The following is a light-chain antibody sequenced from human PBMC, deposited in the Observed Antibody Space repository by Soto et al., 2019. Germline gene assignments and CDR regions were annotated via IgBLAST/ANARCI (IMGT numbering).Light chain of an antibody. CDR3: SSYTSSSTLVV. CDR1: SSDVGAYDF. Sequence: QSALTQPASVSGSPGQSITISCTGTSSDVGAYDFVSWYQHYPGKAPKLIIYGVSNRPSGVSNRFSGSKSGNTASLTISGLQAEDEADYYCSSYTSSSTLVVFGGGTKLTVL. V-gene: IGLV2-14*01. J-gene: IGLJ2*01. CDR2: GVS.